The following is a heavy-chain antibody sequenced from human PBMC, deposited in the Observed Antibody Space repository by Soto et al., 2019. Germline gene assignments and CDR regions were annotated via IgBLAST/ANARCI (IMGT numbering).Heavy chain of an antibody. J-gene: IGHJ6*02. V-gene: IGHV4-59*12. CDR1: GGSISSYY. Sequence: PSETLSLTCTVSGGSISSYYWSWIRQPPGKGLEWIGYIYYSGSTNYNPSLKSRVTISVDTSKNQFSLKLSSVTAADTAVYYCARGYYYDGSGYWEYYYYGMDVWGQGTTVTVS. D-gene: IGHD3-22*01. CDR2: IYYSGST. CDR3: ARGYYYDGSGYWEYYYYGMDV.